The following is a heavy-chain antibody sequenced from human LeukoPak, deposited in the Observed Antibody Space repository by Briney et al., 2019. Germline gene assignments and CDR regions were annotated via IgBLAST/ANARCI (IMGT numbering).Heavy chain of an antibody. Sequence: SETLSLTCAVSGYSISSGYYWGWIRQPPGKGLEWIGNMYHSGSTYYNPSLKSRVTISVDTSKNQFSLKLSSVTAADTAVYYCARDPNSSGYYGIDYWGQGTLVTVSS. D-gene: IGHD3-22*01. CDR2: MYHSGST. CDR1: GYSISSGYY. J-gene: IGHJ4*02. CDR3: ARDPNSSGYYGIDY. V-gene: IGHV4-38-2*02.